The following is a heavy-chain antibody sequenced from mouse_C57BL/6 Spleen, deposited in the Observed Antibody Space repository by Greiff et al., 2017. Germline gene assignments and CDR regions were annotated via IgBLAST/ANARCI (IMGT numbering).Heavy chain of an antibody. CDR2: IYPRSGNT. V-gene: IGHV1-81*01. J-gene: IGHJ2*01. CDR1: GYTFTSYR. CDR3: ARDRITTVVPYYFDY. Sequence: QVQLQQSGAELARPGASVKLSCKASGYTFTSYRISWVKQRTGQGLEWIGEIYPRSGNTYYNEKFKGKATLTADKSSSTAYMELRSLTSEDSAVYFCARDRITTVVPYYFDYWGQGTTLTVSS. D-gene: IGHD1-1*01.